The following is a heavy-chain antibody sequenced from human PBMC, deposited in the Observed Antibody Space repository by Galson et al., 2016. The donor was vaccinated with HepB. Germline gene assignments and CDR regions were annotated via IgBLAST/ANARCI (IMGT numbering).Heavy chain of an antibody. J-gene: IGHJ3*01. CDR2: ISTSGNSM. CDR1: GFTFSDYY. D-gene: IGHD2/OR15-2a*01. Sequence: SLRLSCAASGFTFSDYYMNWIRQAPGKGLEWISFISTSGNSMMYADSVRGRFTISRDNAAKSLYLQMSNLGAEDTAVYYCARNLPDDTVEYFDVFDLWGQGTMVTVSS. CDR3: ARNLPDDTVEYFDVFDL. V-gene: IGHV3-11*01.